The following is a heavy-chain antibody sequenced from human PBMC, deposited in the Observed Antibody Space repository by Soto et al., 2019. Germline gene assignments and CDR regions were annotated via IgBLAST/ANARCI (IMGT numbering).Heavy chain of an antibody. CDR2: IIVASGRT. Sequence: SVKVSCKTSGFTFTNSAVQWVRQARGQRLEWIGWIIVASGRTNYAREVQERVTVSRDTSTSAAYMELSGLRSEDTAVYYCVAELYSGGGCCAFDFWGQGTMVTVSS. J-gene: IGHJ3*01. CDR1: GFTFTNSA. V-gene: IGHV1-58*01. D-gene: IGHD2-15*01. CDR3: VAELYSGGGCCAFDF.